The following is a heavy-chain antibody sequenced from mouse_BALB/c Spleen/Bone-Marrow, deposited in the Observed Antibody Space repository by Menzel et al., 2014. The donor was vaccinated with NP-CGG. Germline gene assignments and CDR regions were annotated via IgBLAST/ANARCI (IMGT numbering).Heavy chain of an antibody. J-gene: IGHJ4*01. CDR2: ISSGSSTI. CDR1: GFTFSSFG. V-gene: IGHV5-17*02. CDR3: ASLTYYAMDY. Sequence: EVQLVESGGGLVQPGGSRKLFCAASGFTFSSFGMHWVRQAPEKGLEWVAYISSGSSTIYYADTVKGRFTISRDNPKNTLFLQMTSLRSEDTAMYYCASLTYYAMDYWGQGTSVTVSS.